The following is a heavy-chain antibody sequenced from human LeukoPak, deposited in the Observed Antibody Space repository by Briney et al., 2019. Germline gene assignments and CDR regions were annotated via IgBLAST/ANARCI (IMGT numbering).Heavy chain of an antibody. J-gene: IGHJ4*02. CDR3: XXXXXXXXXWDDYDSTVLSY. D-gene: IGHD3-22*01. CDR1: GFTFSDYY. Sequence: GGSLRLSCAASGFTFSDYYMSWIRQAPGKGLEWVSYISSSGSTIYYADSVKGRFTISRDTSRNTLYLQMNSLRAADTAVYYCXXXXXXXXXWDDYDSTVLSYWGQGTLVTVSS. V-gene: IGHV3-11*04. CDR2: ISSSGSTI.